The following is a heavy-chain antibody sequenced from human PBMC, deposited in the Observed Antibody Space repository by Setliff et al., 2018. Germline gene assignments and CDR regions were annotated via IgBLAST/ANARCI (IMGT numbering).Heavy chain of an antibody. CDR2: IYYSGST. CDR1: GGSVSSGSYY. D-gene: IGHD5-18*01. J-gene: IGHJ4*02. CDR3: ARVDTAMVTGVDY. V-gene: IGHV4-61*01. Sequence: PSETLSLTCAVSGGSVSSGSYYWSWIRRPPGKGLEWIGYIYYSGSTNYNPSLKSRVTISVDTSKNQFSLKLSSVTAADTAVYYCARVDTAMVTGVDYWGQGTLVTVSS.